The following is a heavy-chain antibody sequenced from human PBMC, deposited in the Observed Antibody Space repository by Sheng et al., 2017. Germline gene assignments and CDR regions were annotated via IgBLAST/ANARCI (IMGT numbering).Heavy chain of an antibody. CDR3: ARDSYYDSSGYYA. V-gene: IGHV4-39*07. J-gene: IGHJ5*02. Sequence: QLQLQESGPGLVKPSETLSLTCTVSGGSISSSSYYWGWIRQPPGKGLEWIGSIYYSGSTYYNPSLKSRVTISVDTSKNQFSLKLSSVTAADTAVYYCARDSYYDSSGYYAWGQGTLVTVSS. D-gene: IGHD3-22*01. CDR2: IYYSGST. CDR1: GGSISSSSYY.